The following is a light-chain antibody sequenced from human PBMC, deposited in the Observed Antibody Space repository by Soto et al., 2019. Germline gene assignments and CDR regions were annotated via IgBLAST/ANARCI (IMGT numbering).Light chain of an antibody. CDR2: SNN. V-gene: IGLV1-44*01. CDR3: AAWDDSLNGVV. CDR1: SSNIGSNT. Sequence: QAVVTQPPSASGTPGQRVTIPCSGSSSNIGSNTVNWYQQLPGTAPKLLIYSNNQRPSGVPDRFSGSKSGTSASLAISGRQSEDEADYYCAAWDDSLNGVVFGGGTKLTVL. J-gene: IGLJ2*01.